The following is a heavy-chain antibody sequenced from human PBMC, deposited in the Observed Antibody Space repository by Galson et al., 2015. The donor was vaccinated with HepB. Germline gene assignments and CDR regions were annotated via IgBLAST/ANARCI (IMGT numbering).Heavy chain of an antibody. CDR2: INSDGSST. CDR1: GFTFSTYW. Sequence: LRLSCAASGFTFSTYWMHWVRQAPGKGLVWVSRINSDGSSTTYADSVKGRFTISRDNAKNTLYLQMNSLRAEDTAVYYCARARIALAGFDYWGLGTLVTVSS. D-gene: IGHD6-19*01. J-gene: IGHJ4*02. V-gene: IGHV3-74*01. CDR3: ARARIALAGFDY.